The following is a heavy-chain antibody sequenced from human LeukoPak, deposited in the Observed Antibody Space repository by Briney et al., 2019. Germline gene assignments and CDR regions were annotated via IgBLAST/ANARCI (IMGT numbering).Heavy chain of an antibody. J-gene: IGHJ5*02. CDR1: GYTFTGYY. CDR3: ARMYEILTGHYPQWFHP. V-gene: IGHV1-2*02. CDR2: NNTNSGGT. D-gene: IGHD3-9*01. Sequence: ASVKVSCKASGYTFTGYYMHWVRQARGQGLEWMGWNNTNSGGTSYAQKFQGRVTMNRDTYVSTAYMELSRLRSDDTAVYYCARMYEILTGHYPQWFHPWGQGTLVTVSS.